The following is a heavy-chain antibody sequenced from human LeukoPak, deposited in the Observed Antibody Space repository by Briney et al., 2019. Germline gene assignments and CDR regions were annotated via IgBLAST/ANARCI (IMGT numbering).Heavy chain of an antibody. CDR3: ARESWNYDFWSGYYNGSWFDP. Sequence: SETLSLTCTVSGGSISTYYWSWIRQPPGKGLEWIGYIYDSGSTNYNPSLKSRVTMSVDTSKNQFSLKLSSVTAADTAVYYCARESWNYDFWSGYYNGSWFDPWGQGTLVTVSS. CDR1: GGSISTYY. D-gene: IGHD3-3*01. CDR2: IYDSGST. J-gene: IGHJ5*02. V-gene: IGHV4-59*01.